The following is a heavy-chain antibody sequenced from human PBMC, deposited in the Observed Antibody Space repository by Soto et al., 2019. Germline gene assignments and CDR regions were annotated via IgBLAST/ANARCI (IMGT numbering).Heavy chain of an antibody. Sequence: SETLSLTCAVYVGSFSGYYWSWIRQPPGKGLEWIGEINHSGSTNYNPSLKSRVAISVDTSKNQFSLKLSSVTAADTAVYYCARLFEFGGQAERAYYYYYGMDVWGQGTTVTVSS. CDR2: INHSGST. CDR3: ARLFEFGGQAERAYYYYYGMDV. D-gene: IGHD3-10*01. J-gene: IGHJ6*02. CDR1: VGSFSGYY. V-gene: IGHV4-34*01.